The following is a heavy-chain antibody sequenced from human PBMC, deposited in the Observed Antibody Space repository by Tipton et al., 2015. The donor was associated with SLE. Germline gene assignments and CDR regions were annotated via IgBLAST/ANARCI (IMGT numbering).Heavy chain of an antibody. V-gene: IGHV3-30*18. CDR3: AKGGGRGDGSLPEAFDI. CDR2: IWYDGSNK. CDR1: GFTVSSNY. D-gene: IGHD3-10*01. Sequence: SLRLSCAASGFTVSSNYMSWVRQAPGKGLEWVAVIWYDGSNKYYADSVKGRFTISRDNSKNTLYLQMNSLRAEDTAVYYCAKGGGRGDGSLPEAFDIWGQGTMVTVSS. J-gene: IGHJ3*02.